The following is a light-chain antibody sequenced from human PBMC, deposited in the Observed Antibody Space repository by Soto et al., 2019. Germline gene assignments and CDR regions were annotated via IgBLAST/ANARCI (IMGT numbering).Light chain of an antibody. CDR2: GAS. V-gene: IGKV3-20*01. J-gene: IGKJ1*01. Sequence: EIVLTQSPGTLSLSPGERATLSCRASQRVSNNYLAWYQQKPGQAPRLLIYGASSRATGIPDRFSGSGSGTDFTLTISRLEPEDFAVYFCHHYASTFGQGTKVDI. CDR3: HHYAST. CDR1: QRVSNNY.